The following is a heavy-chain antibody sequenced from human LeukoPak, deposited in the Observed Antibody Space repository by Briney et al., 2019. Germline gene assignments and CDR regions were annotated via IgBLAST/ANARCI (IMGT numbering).Heavy chain of an antibody. CDR1: GYTFTGYY. Sequence: PRASVKVSCKASGYTFTGYYMHWVRQAPGQGLEWIGWINPNSGGTNYAQKFQGRVTMTRDTSISTAYMELSSLRSEDTAVYYCNMRKLEPYYYYYGMDVWGQGTTVTVSS. CDR3: NMRKLEPYYYYYGMDV. J-gene: IGHJ6*02. V-gene: IGHV1-2*02. D-gene: IGHD1-1*01. CDR2: INPNSGGT.